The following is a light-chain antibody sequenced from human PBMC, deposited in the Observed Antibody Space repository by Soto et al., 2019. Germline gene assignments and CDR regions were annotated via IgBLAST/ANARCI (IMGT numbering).Light chain of an antibody. CDR2: DAS. V-gene: IGKV3-11*01. Sequence: EIVLTQSPATLSLSPGERATLSCSASQSFSNYLAWFQQKPGQAPRLLIYDASNRATGIPARFSGSGSGTDVTLTISSLEPEDFAVYYCQQRSSWPLLTFGGGTKVEI. CDR3: QQRSSWPLLT. CDR1: QSFSNY. J-gene: IGKJ4*01.